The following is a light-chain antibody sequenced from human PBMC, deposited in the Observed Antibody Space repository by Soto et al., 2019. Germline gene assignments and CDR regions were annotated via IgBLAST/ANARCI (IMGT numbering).Light chain of an antibody. CDR2: AAF. V-gene: IGKV1-39*01. J-gene: IGKJ1*01. CDR3: QQSSSLPRT. CDR1: QSISTY. Sequence: DIQMTQSPASVSASVGDSVTITCRASQSISTYLNWYQQKPGKAPKLLISAAFSLQSGVPSRFSGSGSETDFTLTISSLQPEDIATYFCQQSSSLPRTFGQGTKVDIK.